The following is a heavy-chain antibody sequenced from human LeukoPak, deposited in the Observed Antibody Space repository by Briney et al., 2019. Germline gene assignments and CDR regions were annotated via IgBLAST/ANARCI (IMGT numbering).Heavy chain of an antibody. CDR1: GFTFSSYN. CDR2: ISRDGSPI. CDR3: ARRPFGADY. J-gene: IGHJ4*02. Sequence: GGSLRLSCAASGFTFSSYNMNWVRQAPGKGLEWVAYISRDGSPIYYADSVRGRFTISRDNAKNSVYLQMNSLRVEDTAVYYCARRPFGADYWGQGTLVTVSS. D-gene: IGHD3-10*01. V-gene: IGHV3-48*04.